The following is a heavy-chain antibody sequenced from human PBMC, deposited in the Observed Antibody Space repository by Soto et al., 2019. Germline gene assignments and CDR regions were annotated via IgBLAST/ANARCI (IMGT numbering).Heavy chain of an antibody. Sequence: QVQLVESGGGLVKPGGSLRLSCAASGFTFSDYYMSWIRQAPGKGLEWVSKIISSGSTTYYADSVKGRFTISRDNTKTSLYLQMNSLGAEDTAVYYCARVGHSSGWAYHLDYWGQGTLVTVSS. CDR3: ARVGHSSGWAYHLDY. CDR1: GFTFSDYY. D-gene: IGHD6-19*01. J-gene: IGHJ4*02. CDR2: IISSGSTT. V-gene: IGHV3-11*01.